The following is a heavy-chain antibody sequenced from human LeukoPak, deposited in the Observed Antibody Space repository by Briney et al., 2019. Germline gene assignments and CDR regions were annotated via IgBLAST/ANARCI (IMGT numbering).Heavy chain of an antibody. J-gene: IGHJ4*02. V-gene: IGHV3-23*01. D-gene: IGHD3-16*02. CDR2: ISGSGDST. Sequence: GGTLRLSCAASRFTFNTFVLSWVRQAPGKGLKWVSAISGSGDSTYYADSVKGRFTISRDNSKNTLYLQMNSLRAEDTAVYYCAKDGYVWGSYRPRGYFDYWGQGTLVTVSS. CDR3: AKDGYVWGSYRPRGYFDY. CDR1: RFTFNTFV.